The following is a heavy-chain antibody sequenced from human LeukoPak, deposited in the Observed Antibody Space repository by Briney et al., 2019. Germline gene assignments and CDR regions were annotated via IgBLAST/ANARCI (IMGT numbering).Heavy chain of an antibody. Sequence: GGSLRLSRAASGFTFSTFGMHWVRQTPGKGLGSVAFIRFDGTNKYYADSVKGRFTISRDNSKNTLYLQMNSLSAEDTAVYYCAKDPVTYSGSFRIDYWGQGTLVTVSS. D-gene: IGHD1-26*01. CDR2: IRFDGTNK. J-gene: IGHJ4*02. CDR1: GFTFSTFG. CDR3: AKDPVTYSGSFRIDY. V-gene: IGHV3-30*02.